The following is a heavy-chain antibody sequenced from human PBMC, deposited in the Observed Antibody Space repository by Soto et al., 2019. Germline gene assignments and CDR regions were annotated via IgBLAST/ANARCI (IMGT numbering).Heavy chain of an antibody. CDR3: ARGIITGTHTNWFDP. CDR2: IIPIFGTA. D-gene: IGHD1-7*01. V-gene: IGHV1-69*13. Sequence: ASVKVSCKASGGTFSSYAISWVRQAPGQGLEWMGGIIPIFGTANYAQKFQGRVTITADESTSTAYMELSSLRSEDTAVYYCARGIITGTHTNWFDPWGQGTLVTVSS. CDR1: GGTFSSYA. J-gene: IGHJ5*02.